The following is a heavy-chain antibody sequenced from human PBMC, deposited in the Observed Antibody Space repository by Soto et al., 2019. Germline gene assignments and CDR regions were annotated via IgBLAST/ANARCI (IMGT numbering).Heavy chain of an antibody. CDR2: IYYRGGT. V-gene: IGHV4-31*03. Sequence: TLSLTCTVSGGSIRSGGYFWSWVRQQPGKGLEWIGHIYYRGGTSYNPSLESRVAMSVDTSKNEFTLKVSSVTAADTAIYYCARFAKEENPKLESWYAFDFWGRGTLVTVSS. D-gene: IGHD6-13*01. J-gene: IGHJ4*02. CDR3: ARFAKEENPKLESWYAFDF. CDR1: GGSIRSGGYF.